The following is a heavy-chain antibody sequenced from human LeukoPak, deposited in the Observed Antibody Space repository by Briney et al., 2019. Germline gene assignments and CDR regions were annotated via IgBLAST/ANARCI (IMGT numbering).Heavy chain of an antibody. CDR2: INPNSGGT. CDR1: GYTFTGYY. J-gene: IGHJ4*02. V-gene: IGHV1-2*02. Sequence: ASVKVSCKASGYTFTGYYMHWVRQAPGQGLEWMGWINPNSGGTNYAQKFQGRVTMTTDTSTSTAYMELRSLRSDDTAVYYCARDLESTAAGNDYWGQGSLVTVSS. D-gene: IGHD6-13*01. CDR3: ARDLESTAAGNDY.